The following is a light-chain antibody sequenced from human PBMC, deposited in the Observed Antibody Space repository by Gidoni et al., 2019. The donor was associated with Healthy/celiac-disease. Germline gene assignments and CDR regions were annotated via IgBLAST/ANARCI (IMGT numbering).Light chain of an antibody. Sequence: IRMTQSPSSLSASTGDRVTITCRASQGISSYLAWYQQKPGKAPKLLIYAASTLQSGVPSRFSGSGSGTDFTLTISCLQSEDFATYYCQQYYSYPPTFGPGTKVDIK. V-gene: IGKV1-8*01. CDR1: QGISSY. CDR3: QQYYSYPPT. CDR2: AAS. J-gene: IGKJ3*01.